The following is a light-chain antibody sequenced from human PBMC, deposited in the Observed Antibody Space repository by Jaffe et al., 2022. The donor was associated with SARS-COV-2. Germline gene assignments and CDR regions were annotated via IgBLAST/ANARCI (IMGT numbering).Light chain of an antibody. Sequence: QSVLTQPPSASGTPGQRVAISCSGNNSNIGTNYVYWYQQFPGTAPRVLIYRNYQRPSGVPDRFSGSKSGASATLAISGLRSEDEADYYCASWDDSLSGRLFGGGTKLTVL. CDR1: NSNIGTNY. CDR3: ASWDDSLSGRL. V-gene: IGLV1-47*01. CDR2: RNY. J-gene: IGLJ2*01.